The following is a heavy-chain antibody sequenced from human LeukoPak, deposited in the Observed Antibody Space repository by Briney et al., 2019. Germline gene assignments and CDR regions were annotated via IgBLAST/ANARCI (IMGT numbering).Heavy chain of an antibody. J-gene: IGHJ4*02. CDR3: AKMPVSYSSGWSNFDY. D-gene: IGHD6-19*01. V-gene: IGHV3-23*01. CDR2: IAGSGGTT. Sequence: GGSLRLSCAASGFTFSTYGMSWVRQAPGKGLEWVSAIAGSGGTTYYADSVKGRFTISRDNSKNTLYLQMTSLRAEDTAVYYCAKMPVSYSSGWSNFDYWGQGTLVTVSS. CDR1: GFTFSTYG.